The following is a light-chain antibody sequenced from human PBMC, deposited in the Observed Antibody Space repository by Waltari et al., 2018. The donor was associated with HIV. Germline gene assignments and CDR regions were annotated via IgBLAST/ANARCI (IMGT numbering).Light chain of an antibody. V-gene: IGLV1-51*01. CDR3: GTWDSSLSVVV. CDR1: SSNLGNNF. Sequence: QSVLTQPPSVSAAPGQKVTISCSGSSSNLGNNFVSWFQQLPGTAPKLLIYDNDKRPSGIPDRFSSSKSGTSATLGITGLQAGDEADYYCGTWDSSLSVVVFGGGTSLTVL. CDR2: DND. J-gene: IGLJ2*01.